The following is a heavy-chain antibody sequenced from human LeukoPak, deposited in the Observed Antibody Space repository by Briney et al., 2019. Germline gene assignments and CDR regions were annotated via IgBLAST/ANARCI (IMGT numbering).Heavy chain of an antibody. J-gene: IGHJ4*02. Sequence: GGSLRLSCAASGFTFSSYAMSWVRQAPGKGLEWVSALSGSGGSTYYADSVKGRFTISRDNSKNTLYLQMNSLRAEDTAVYYCAKMVRIAVAGNGPIYYWGQGTLVTVSS. CDR3: AKMVRIAVAGNGPIYY. D-gene: IGHD6-19*01. V-gene: IGHV3-23*01. CDR1: GFTFSSYA. CDR2: LSGSGGST.